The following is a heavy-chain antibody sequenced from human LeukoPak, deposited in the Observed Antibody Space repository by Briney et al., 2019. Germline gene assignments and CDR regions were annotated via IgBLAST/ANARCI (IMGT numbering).Heavy chain of an antibody. CDR1: GYTFTGYY. CDR2: INPNSGGT. Sequence: ASVKVSCKXSGYTFTGYYMHWVRQAPRQGLEWMGWINPNSGGTNYAQKFQGRVTMTRDTSISTAYMELSRLRSDDTAVYYCVSTAASPAYYFDYWGQGTLVTVSS. V-gene: IGHV1-2*02. J-gene: IGHJ4*02. D-gene: IGHD6-6*01. CDR3: VSTAASPAYYFDY.